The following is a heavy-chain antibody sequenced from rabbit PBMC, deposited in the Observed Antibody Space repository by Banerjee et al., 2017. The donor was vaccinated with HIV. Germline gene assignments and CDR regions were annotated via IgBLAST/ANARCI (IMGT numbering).Heavy chain of an antibody. CDR3: ARNYIGYANDAFHP. CDR2: IWVGSSGST. D-gene: IGHD6-1*01. V-gene: IGHV1S45*01. CDR1: GFSFSGSYW. Sequence: EESGGGLVQPEGSLTLTCTASGFSFSGSYWICWVRQAPGKGLEWIACIWVGSSGSTYYASWAKGRFTISKTSSTTVTLQMTSLTAADTATYFCARNYIGYANDAFHPWGPGTLVTVS. J-gene: IGHJ2*01.